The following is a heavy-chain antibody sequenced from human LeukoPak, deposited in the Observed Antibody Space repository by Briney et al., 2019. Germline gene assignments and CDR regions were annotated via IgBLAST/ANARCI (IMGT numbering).Heavy chain of an antibody. CDR3: ARDPGLYSNGWEYYFDS. D-gene: IGHD6-19*01. J-gene: IGHJ4*02. Sequence: GGSLTLSCAASGFTFRDYYMSWVRQAPGKGPEWVAYMTVSGHRIYYADSVKGRFTISRDNTQNSLYLQMNSLRAEDTAVYYCARDPGLYSNGWEYYFDSWGQGTLVTVSS. CDR1: GFTFRDYY. CDR2: MTVSGHRI. V-gene: IGHV3-11*01.